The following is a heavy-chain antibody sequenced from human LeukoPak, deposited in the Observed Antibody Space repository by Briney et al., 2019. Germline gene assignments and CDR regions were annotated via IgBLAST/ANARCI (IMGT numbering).Heavy chain of an antibody. J-gene: IGHJ5*02. Sequence: GGSLRLSCAASGFTVSNHYMGWVRQAPGRRLEWVSFIWADGTTFYTDSVRGRFTVSRDQFKNTLYLQMSSLRPDDTALYYCARDGAGIESWVELDPWGQGTQVTVSA. CDR1: GFTVSNHY. V-gene: IGHV3-66*02. CDR3: ARDGAGIESWVELDP. CDR2: IWADGTT. D-gene: IGHD5-24*01.